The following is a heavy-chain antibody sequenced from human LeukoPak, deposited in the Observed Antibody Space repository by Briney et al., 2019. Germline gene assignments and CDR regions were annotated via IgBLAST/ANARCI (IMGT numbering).Heavy chain of an antibody. D-gene: IGHD3-10*01. J-gene: IGHJ4*02. V-gene: IGHV3-23*01. CDR1: GFTFSSYA. Sequence: PGGSLRLSCAASGFTFSSYAMSWVRQAPGKGLEWVSAISGSGGSTYYADSVKGRFTISRDNSKNTLYLQMNSLRAEDTAVYYCAKAGERGSYGSGSYYVFYFDYWGQGTLVTVSS. CDR3: AKAGERGSYGSGSYYVFYFDY. CDR2: ISGSGGST.